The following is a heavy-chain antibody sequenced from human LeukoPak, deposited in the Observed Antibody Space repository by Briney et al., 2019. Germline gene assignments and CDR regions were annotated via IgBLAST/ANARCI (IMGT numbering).Heavy chain of an antibody. Sequence: PGGSLRLSCAASGFTFSSYSMNWVRQAPGKGLEWVSSISSSSSYIYYADSVKGRFTISRDNAKNPLYLQMNSLRAEDTAVYYCARAGDGYNYDAFDIWGQGTMVTVSS. D-gene: IGHD5-24*01. V-gene: IGHV3-21*01. CDR3: ARAGDGYNYDAFDI. J-gene: IGHJ3*02. CDR1: GFTFSSYS. CDR2: ISSSSSYI.